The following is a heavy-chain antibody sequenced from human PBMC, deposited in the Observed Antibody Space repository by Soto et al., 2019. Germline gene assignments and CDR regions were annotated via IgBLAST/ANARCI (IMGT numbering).Heavy chain of an antibody. Sequence: LRLSCAASGFTFSSYAMSWVRQAPGKGLEWVSAISGSGGSTYYADSVKGRFTISRDNSKNTPYLQMNSLRAEDTAVYYCAKETGFWSGNAAIKPLYYYYGMDVCGQGPTVTVSS. J-gene: IGHJ6*02. CDR2: ISGSGGST. CDR1: GFTFSSYA. V-gene: IGHV3-23*01. D-gene: IGHD3-3*01. CDR3: AKETGFWSGNAAIKPLYYYYGMDV.